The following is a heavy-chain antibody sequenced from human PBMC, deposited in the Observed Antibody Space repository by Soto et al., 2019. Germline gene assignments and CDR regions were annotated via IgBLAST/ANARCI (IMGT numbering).Heavy chain of an antibody. CDR3: VKDAGGSEGMFGY. Sequence: EVELLESGGGLYQPGGSLRLSCAASGFPFDNNGMAWVRQAPGKGLEWVSTINFDGTNEHYADSVKGRFSISRDNSRNVVYLQINTLRADDTAMYFCVKDAGGSEGMFGYWGQGTQVTVSS. V-gene: IGHV3-23*05. CDR2: INFDGTNE. D-gene: IGHD3-3*01. CDR1: GFPFDNNG. J-gene: IGHJ4*02.